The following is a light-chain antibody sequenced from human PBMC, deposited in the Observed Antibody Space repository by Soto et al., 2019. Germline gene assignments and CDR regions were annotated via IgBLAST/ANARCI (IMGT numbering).Light chain of an antibody. Sequence: EVVLTQSPATLSVSPGERVTLSCRASQSVDYNLAWYQQKPGQAPRLLIYGVATRATGIPARFSGSASGTEFTLTISRLQSEDFAIYYCQQYKTWLTFGGGTKVDIK. V-gene: IGKV3-15*01. J-gene: IGKJ4*01. CDR1: QSVDYN. CDR2: GVA. CDR3: QQYKTWLT.